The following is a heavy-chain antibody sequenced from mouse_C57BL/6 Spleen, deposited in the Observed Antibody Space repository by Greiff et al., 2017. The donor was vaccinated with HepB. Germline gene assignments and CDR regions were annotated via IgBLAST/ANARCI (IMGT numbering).Heavy chain of an antibody. CDR2: INPSSGYT. CDR3: ARGDYGYDVGFDY. Sequence: VKLKQSGAELAKPGASVKLSCKASGYTFTSYWMHWVKQRPGQGLEWIGYINPSSGYTKYNQKFKDKATLTADKSSSTAYMQLSSLTYEDSAVYYCARGDYGYDVGFDYWGQGTTLTVSS. J-gene: IGHJ2*01. V-gene: IGHV1-7*01. CDR1: GYTFTSYW. D-gene: IGHD2-2*01.